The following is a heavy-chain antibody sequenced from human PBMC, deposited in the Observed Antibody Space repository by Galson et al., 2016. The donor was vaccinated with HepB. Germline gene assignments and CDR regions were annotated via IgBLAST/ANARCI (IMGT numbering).Heavy chain of an antibody. CDR2: ISSSSSTA. CDR3: ARGGASCSGGSCYFWFDP. Sequence: SLRLSCAASGFTFGSYSMNWVRPAPGKGLEWVSYISSSSSTAYYADSVKGRFTISRDNAKNSLYLEMNSLRAEDTAVYYCARGGASCSGGSCYFWFDPWGQRTPVTVSS. V-gene: IGHV3-48*01. CDR1: GFTFGSYS. J-gene: IGHJ5*02. D-gene: IGHD2-15*01.